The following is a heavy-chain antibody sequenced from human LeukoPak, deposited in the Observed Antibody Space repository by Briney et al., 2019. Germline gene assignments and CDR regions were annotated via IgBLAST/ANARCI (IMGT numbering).Heavy chain of an antibody. D-gene: IGHD1-1*01. V-gene: IGHV3-7*03. CDR2: IKQDGSEK. J-gene: IGHJ4*02. CDR3: AKQLAHGTFYENYFGY. Sequence: GGSLRLSCAASGFTFSSYWMSWVRQAPGKGLEWVANIKQDGSEKYYVDSVKGRFTISRDNSENTLFLQMNSLRAEDTAVYYCAKQLAHGTFYENYFGYWGQGILVTVSS. CDR1: GFTFSSYW.